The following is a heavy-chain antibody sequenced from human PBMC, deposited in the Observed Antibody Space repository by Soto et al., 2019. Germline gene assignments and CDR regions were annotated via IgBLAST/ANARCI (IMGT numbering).Heavy chain of an antibody. CDR1: GGSIRSGDYY. Sequence: TLSLPCTVSGGSIRSGDYYWSWIRQHPEKGLEWIGYIYYSGSTYYNPSLKSRVTISVDTSKNHYSLTLSSVTAADTAVYYCARGGVVTAIPFDYWGQGTLVTVSS. CDR3: ARGGVVTAIPFDY. CDR2: IYYSGST. V-gene: IGHV4-31*03. J-gene: IGHJ4*02. D-gene: IGHD2-21*02.